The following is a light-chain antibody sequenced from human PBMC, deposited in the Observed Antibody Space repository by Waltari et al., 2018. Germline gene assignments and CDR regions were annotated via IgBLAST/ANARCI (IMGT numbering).Light chain of an antibody. CDR3: QQSYSTPPT. Sequence: DIQMTQSPSSLSASVGDRVTITCRASQSISSYLNWDQQKPGKAPKLLIYAASSLQSGVPSRFSGSGSGTDFTLTISSLQPEDFATYYCQQSYSTPPTFGGGTKVESK. J-gene: IGKJ4*01. CDR2: AAS. V-gene: IGKV1-39*01. CDR1: QSISSY.